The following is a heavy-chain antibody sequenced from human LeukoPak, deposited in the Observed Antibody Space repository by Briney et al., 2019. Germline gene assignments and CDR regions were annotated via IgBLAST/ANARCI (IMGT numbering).Heavy chain of an antibody. CDR1: GFTFSSYS. CDR3: AKSPFNWKKDY. D-gene: IGHD1-1*01. Sequence: GGSLRLSCAASGFTFSSYSMNWVRQAPGKGLEWVSSISSSSSYIYYADSVKGRFTISRDNSKNTLYLQMNSLRAEDTAVYYCAKSPFNWKKDYWGQGTLVTVSS. J-gene: IGHJ4*02. V-gene: IGHV3-21*04. CDR2: ISSSSSYI.